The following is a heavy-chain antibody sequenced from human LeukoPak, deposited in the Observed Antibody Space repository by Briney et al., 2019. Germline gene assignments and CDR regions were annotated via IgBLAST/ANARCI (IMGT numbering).Heavy chain of an antibody. CDR2: IIPIFGTA. V-gene: IGHV1-69*05. J-gene: IGHJ4*02. CDR3: ASSAVDYYDSSGYYYFDY. Sequence: RASVKVSCKASGGTFSSYAISWVRQAPGQGLEWMGGIIPIFGTANYAQKFQGRVTITTDESTSTAYMGLSSLRSGDTAVYYCASSAVDYYDSSGYYYFDYWGQGTLVTVSS. CDR1: GGTFSSYA. D-gene: IGHD3-22*01.